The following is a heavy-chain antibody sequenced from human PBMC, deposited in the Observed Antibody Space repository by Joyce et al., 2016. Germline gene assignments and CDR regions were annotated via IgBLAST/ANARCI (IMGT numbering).Heavy chain of an antibody. CDR1: VASVSSGGYS. CDR2: IYHNEST. CDR3: ASGFNFKGRSFFDY. D-gene: IGHD3-10*01. V-gene: IGHV4-30-2*01. Sequence: QLQLQESGSGLVKPSQTLSLTCAVSVASVSSGGYSWSWIRQPQGKGLEWIGYIYHNESTYYNPSLKSRVTISVDRSKNQFSLKLASVTAADTAVYYCASGFNFKGRSFFDYWGQGALVTVSS. J-gene: IGHJ4*02.